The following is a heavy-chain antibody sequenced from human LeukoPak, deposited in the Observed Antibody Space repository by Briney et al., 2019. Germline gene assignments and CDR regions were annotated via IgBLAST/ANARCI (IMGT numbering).Heavy chain of an antibody. J-gene: IGHJ5*02. CDR1: GFRFGDSG. CDR2: ISSSSDLK. V-gene: IGHV3-48*04. D-gene: IGHD2-15*01. CDR3: AKVGGFGANNWFDP. Sequence: GGSLRLSCAASGFRFGDSGMNWVRQAPGKGPEWISYISSSSDLKHYADSVKGRFIISRDNAENSLYLQMNSLRVEDTAVYYCAKVGGFGANNWFDPWGQGTLVSVSS.